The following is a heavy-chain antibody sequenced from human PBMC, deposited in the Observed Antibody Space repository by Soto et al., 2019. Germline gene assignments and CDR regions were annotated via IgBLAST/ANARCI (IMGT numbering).Heavy chain of an antibody. CDR2: IYYSGST. Sequence: QVQLQESGPGLVKPSETLSLTCTVSGGSISSYYWSWIRQPPGKGLEWIGYIYYSGSTNYNPSLKSRVTISVDTSKNQFSLKLSSVTAAVTAVYYCARTDSGSYGDHFDYWGQGTLVTVSS. V-gene: IGHV4-59*01. CDR1: GGSISSYY. CDR3: ARTDSGSYGDHFDY. D-gene: IGHD1-26*01. J-gene: IGHJ4*02.